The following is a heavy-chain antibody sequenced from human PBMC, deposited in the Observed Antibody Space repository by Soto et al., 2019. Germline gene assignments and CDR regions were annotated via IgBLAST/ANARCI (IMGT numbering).Heavy chain of an antibody. CDR2: TYYGVST. Sequence: PSETLSLTCTVSGGSITSGDYYWSWIRQPPGKGLEWIGYTYYGVSTYYNPSLKSRVTVSVDTSKNRFSLKLSSVTAADTVLYYCARRLEQLPFCGQGSLVPVSS. J-gene: IGHJ1*01. CDR3: ARRLEQLPF. CDR1: GGSITSGDYY. D-gene: IGHD1-1*01. V-gene: IGHV4-30-4*01.